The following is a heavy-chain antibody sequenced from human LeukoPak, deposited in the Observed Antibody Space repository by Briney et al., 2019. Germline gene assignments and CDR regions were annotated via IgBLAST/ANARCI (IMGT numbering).Heavy chain of an antibody. CDR3: ARQYSDILTGYHRGELYWYFDL. D-gene: IGHD3-9*01. CDR2: IYSSGSP. J-gene: IGHJ2*01. CDR1: GVSISSGSYY. V-gene: IGHV4-61*02. Sequence: SQTLSLTCTVSGVSISSGSYYGPWIPQPAGKGQDWIGRIYSSGSPNYNPSRRSRVPISLATYKNQFSLKLSSVTAADTAVYYCARQYSDILTGYHRGELYWYFDLWGRGTLVTVS.